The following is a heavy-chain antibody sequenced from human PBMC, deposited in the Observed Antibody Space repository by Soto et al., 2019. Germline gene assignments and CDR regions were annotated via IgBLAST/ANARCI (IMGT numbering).Heavy chain of an antibody. CDR2: IWYDGSNK. D-gene: IGHD1-26*01. J-gene: IGHJ4*02. CDR1: GFSFRTYA. Sequence: QVQLVESGGGLVQPGRSLRLSCAASGFSFRTYAMHWARQAPGKGLEWVAVIWYDGSNKYYADSVKGRFTISRDNSKNTLYLQMNSLRPEDTAVYYCAKVRSGSYCIDYWGQGTLVTVSS. CDR3: AKVRSGSYCIDY. V-gene: IGHV3-30*04.